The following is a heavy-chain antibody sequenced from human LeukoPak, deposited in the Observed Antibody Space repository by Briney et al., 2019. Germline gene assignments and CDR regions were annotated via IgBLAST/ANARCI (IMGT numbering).Heavy chain of an antibody. CDR1: GFTFSGYS. CDR2: ISSSSSTI. V-gene: IGHV3-48*01. J-gene: IGHJ3*02. D-gene: IGHD1-26*01. CDR3: ASATVGPTTAFDI. Sequence: PGGSLRLSCAASGFTFSGYSMNWVRQAPGKGLEWVSYISSSSSTIYYADSVKGRFTISRDNARNSLYLQMNSLRAEDTAVYYCASATVGPTTAFDIWGQGTMVTVSS.